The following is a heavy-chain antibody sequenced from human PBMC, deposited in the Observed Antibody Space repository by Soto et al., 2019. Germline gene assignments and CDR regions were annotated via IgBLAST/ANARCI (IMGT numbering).Heavy chain of an antibody. V-gene: IGHV1-3*01. D-gene: IGHD1-26*01. J-gene: IGHJ4*02. CDR2: INAGNGNT. Sequence: QVQLVQSGAEVKKPGASVKVSCKASGYTFISYAMHWVRQAPGQRLEWMGWINAGNGNTKYSQKFQGRVTITRDTSASTAYMELSSLRSEDTAVYYCARGGGSYYHLDYWGQGTLVTVSS. CDR1: GYTFISYA. CDR3: ARGGGSYYHLDY.